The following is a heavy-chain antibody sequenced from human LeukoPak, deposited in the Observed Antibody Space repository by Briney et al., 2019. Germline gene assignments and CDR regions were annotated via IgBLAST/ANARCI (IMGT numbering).Heavy chain of an antibody. V-gene: IGHV4-59*01. D-gene: IGHD3-10*01. CDR2: IYYSGST. J-gene: IGHJ2*01. CDR1: GGSISSYY. CDR3: ARGRGDWYFDL. Sequence: PSETLSLTCTVSGGSISSYYWSWIRQPPGKGLEWIGYIYYSGSTNYNPSLKSRATISVDTSKNQFSLKLSSVTAADTAVYYCARGRGDWYFDLWGRGTLVTVSS.